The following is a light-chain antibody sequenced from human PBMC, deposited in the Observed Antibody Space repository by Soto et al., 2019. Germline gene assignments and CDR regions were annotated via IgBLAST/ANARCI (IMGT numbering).Light chain of an antibody. CDR2: DAS. J-gene: IGKJ4*01. Sequence: EIVLTQSPANLSLSPGERATLSCRASQNINLHLAWYQQTPGQAPRLLIYDASNRATGVPGRFSGSGSGAHFTLTISSLEPEDVAFYYCQQRRDWPLTFGGGTKVDIK. V-gene: IGKV3-11*01. CDR1: QNINLH. CDR3: QQRRDWPLT.